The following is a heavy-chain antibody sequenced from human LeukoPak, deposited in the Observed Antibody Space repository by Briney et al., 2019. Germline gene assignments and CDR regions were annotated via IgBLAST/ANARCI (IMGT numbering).Heavy chain of an antibody. CDR3: ARGPVSTHGMDV. D-gene: IGHD2-2*01. Sequence: ASVKVSCKASGYTFTGYYMHWVRQAPGQGLEWMGWINPNSGGTNYAQKFQGRVTMTRDTSISTAYMELSSLTSEDTAVYYCARGPVSTHGMDVWGQGTTVTVSS. CDR1: GYTFTGYY. CDR2: INPNSGGT. V-gene: IGHV1-2*02. J-gene: IGHJ6*02.